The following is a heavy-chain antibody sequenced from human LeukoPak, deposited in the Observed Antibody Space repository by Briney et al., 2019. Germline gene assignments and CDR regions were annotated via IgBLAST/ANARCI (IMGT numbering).Heavy chain of an antibody. CDR1: GFTFSSYA. Sequence: PGGSLRLSCAASGFTFSSYAMSWVRQAPGKGLEWVSGISWNSGSIGYADSVKGRFTISRDNAKNSLYLQMNSLRAEDTALYYCAKGHGYSSSSDYFDYWGQGTLVTVSS. CDR3: AKGHGYSSSSDYFDY. D-gene: IGHD6-13*01. CDR2: ISWNSGSI. J-gene: IGHJ4*02. V-gene: IGHV3-9*01.